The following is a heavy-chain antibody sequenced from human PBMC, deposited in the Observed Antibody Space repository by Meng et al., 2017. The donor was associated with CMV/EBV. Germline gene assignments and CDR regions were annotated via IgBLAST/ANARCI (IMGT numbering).Heavy chain of an antibody. V-gene: IGHV3-30-3*01. Sequence: GGSLRLSCAASGFTFSSYAMHWVRQAPGKGLEWVEVISYDGSNKYYADSVKGRFTISRDNSKNTLYLQMNSLRAEDTAVYYCARDVSDIWQQLSYYYYGMDVWGQGTTVTVSS. J-gene: IGHJ6*02. D-gene: IGHD6-13*01. CDR3: ARDVSDIWQQLSYYYYGMDV. CDR1: GFTFSSYA. CDR2: ISYDGSNK.